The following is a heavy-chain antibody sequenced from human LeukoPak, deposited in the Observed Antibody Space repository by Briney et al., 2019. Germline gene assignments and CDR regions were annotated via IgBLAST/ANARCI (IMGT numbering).Heavy chain of an antibody. CDR3: ARGGIYYDSSGYYLS. CDR1: GFTFSSYW. CDR2: INSDGSST. J-gene: IGHJ4*02. D-gene: IGHD3-22*01. Sequence: GRSLRLSCAASGFTFSSYWMHWVRQAPGKGLVWVSRINSDGSSTSYADSVKGRFTISRDNAKNTLYLQMNSLRAEDTAVYYCARGGIYYDSSGYYLSWGQGTLVTVSS. V-gene: IGHV3-74*01.